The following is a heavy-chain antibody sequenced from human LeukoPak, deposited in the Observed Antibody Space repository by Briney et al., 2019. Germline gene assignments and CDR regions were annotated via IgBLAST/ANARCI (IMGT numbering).Heavy chain of an antibody. D-gene: IGHD3-10*01. CDR2: ISYDGSNK. V-gene: IGHV3-30*18. CDR1: GFTFSSYG. CDR3: AKVSLVRGVIEHFDY. J-gene: IGHJ4*02. Sequence: GRPLRLSCAASGFTFSSYGMHWVRQAPGKGLEWVAVISYDGSNKYYADSVKGRFTISRDNSKNTLYLQMNSLRAEDTAVYYCAKVSLVRGVIEHFDYWGQGTLVTVSS.